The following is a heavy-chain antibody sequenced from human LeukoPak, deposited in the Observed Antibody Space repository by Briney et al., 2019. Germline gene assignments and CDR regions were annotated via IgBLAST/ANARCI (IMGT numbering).Heavy chain of an antibody. J-gene: IGHJ4*02. CDR3: AREGASITMIVVVSYFDY. V-gene: IGHV1-69*05. CDR1: GGTFSSYA. Sequence: AAVKVSCKASGGTFSSYAISWVRQAPGQGLEWMGRIIPIFGTANYAQKFQGRVTTTTDESTSTAYMELSRLRSEDTAVYYCAREGASITMIVVVSYFDYWGQGTLVTVSS. D-gene: IGHD3-22*01. CDR2: IIPIFGTA.